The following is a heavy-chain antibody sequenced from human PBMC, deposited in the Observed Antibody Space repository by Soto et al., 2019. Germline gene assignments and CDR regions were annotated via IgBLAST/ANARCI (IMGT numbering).Heavy chain of an antibody. D-gene: IGHD6-19*01. Sequence: GGSLRLSCAASGFTFSSYAMSWVRQAPGKGLEWVSYISSSSSTIYYADSVKGRFTISRDNAKNSLYLQMNSLRDEDTAVYYCARSGLVGSGWYRVGGAFDIWGQGTMVTVSS. CDR3: ARSGLVGSGWYRVGGAFDI. CDR2: ISSSSSTI. V-gene: IGHV3-48*02. CDR1: GFTFSSYA. J-gene: IGHJ3*02.